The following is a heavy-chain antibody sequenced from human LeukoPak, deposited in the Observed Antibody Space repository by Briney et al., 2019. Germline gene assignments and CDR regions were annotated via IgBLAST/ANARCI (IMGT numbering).Heavy chain of an antibody. CDR3: ASFYGSGSGYFDY. CDR2: INHSGST. V-gene: IGHV4-34*01. CDR1: GGSFSGYY. J-gene: IGHJ4*02. Sequence: SETLSLTCAVYGGSFSGYYWSWIRQPPGKGLEWIGEINHSGSTNYNPSLKSRVTISVDTSKNQFSLKLSSVTAADTAVYYCASFYGSGSGYFDYWGQGTLVTVSS. D-gene: IGHD3-10*01.